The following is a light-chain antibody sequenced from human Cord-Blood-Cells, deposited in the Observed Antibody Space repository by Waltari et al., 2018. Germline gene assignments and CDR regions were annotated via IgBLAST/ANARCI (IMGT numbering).Light chain of an antibody. V-gene: IGLV2-14*01. Sequence: QSALTQPASVSGSPGQSITISCTGTSSDVGGYHYVSWYQQHPGKAPKLMIYEVSNLPAGGSNRFSGSKSGNTASRTISGLQAEDEADYYCSSYTSSSTLVFGTGTKVTVL. J-gene: IGLJ1*01. CDR3: SSYTSSSTLV. CDR1: SSDVGGYHY. CDR2: EVS.